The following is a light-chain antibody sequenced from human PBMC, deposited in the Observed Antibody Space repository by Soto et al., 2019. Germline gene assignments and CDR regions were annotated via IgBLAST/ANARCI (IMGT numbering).Light chain of an antibody. CDR2: DAS. V-gene: IGKV1-5*01. CDR1: QSISQW. CDR3: QQNNGYSWT. J-gene: IGKJ1*01. Sequence: DIPMTQSPSTLSASVGDRVAITCRASQSISQWVAWYQQKPGRAPELLIYDASKLKSGVPSRFSGSGSGTEFSLTITSLQPDDSAMYYCQQNNGYSWTFGRGTKVEIK.